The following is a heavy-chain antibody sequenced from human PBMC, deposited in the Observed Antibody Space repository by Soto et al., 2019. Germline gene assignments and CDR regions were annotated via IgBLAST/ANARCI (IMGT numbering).Heavy chain of an antibody. D-gene: IGHD4-17*01. CDR2: IYTSGST. J-gene: IGHJ6*02. CDR3: ARDTRGSYGGNSYYYYYGMDV. V-gene: IGHV4-4*07. CDR1: GGSISSYY. Sequence: SETLSLTCTVSGGSISSYYWSWIRQPAGKGLEWIGRIYTSGSTNYNPSLKSRVTMSVDTSKNQFSLRLSSVTAADTAVYYCARDTRGSYGGNSYYYYYGMDVWGQGTTVTVS.